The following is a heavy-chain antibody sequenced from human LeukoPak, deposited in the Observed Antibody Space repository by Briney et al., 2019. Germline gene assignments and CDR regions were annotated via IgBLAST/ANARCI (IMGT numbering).Heavy chain of an antibody. CDR1: GYTFTSYG. D-gene: IGHD3-3*01. CDR3: ARAFDFWSARRGNDGLYYYMDV. Sequence: GASVKVSCKASGYTFTSYGISWVRQAPGQGLEWMGWISAYNGNTNYAQKLQGRVTMTTDTSTSTAYMELRSLRSDDTAVYYCARAFDFWSARRGNDGLYYYMDVWGKGTTVTVSS. J-gene: IGHJ6*03. CDR2: ISAYNGNT. V-gene: IGHV1-18*01.